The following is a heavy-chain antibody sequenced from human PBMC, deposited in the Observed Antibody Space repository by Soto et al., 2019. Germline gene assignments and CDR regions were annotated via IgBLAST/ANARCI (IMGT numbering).Heavy chain of an antibody. J-gene: IGHJ6*03. D-gene: IGHD2-15*01. CDR2: INSDGSVS. CDR1: GFTFSNYW. CDR3: ARGDCVGGSCYSLAGSFYYYRAV. V-gene: IGHV3-74*01. Sequence: EVKLVESGGGLVQPGGSLRLSCAASGFTFSNYWMYWVRQAPGQGLVWVSRINSDGSVSRYADSVKGRLTISRDNVKNTLYRQMNSLRVEDTAVYYCARGDCVGGSCYSLAGSFYYYRAVWGKGTTVTVFS.